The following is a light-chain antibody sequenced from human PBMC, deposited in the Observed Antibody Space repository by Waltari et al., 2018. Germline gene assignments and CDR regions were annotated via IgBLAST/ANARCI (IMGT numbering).Light chain of an antibody. CDR2: GAS. J-gene: IGKJ2*01. CDR3: QQYDTSPGT. CDR1: QSPSVAY. V-gene: IGKV3-20*01. Sequence: EIVLTQSPGTLSLSPGDTATLSCRASQSPSVAYLAWYQHKSGQAPRLLIYGASYRATGIPDRFSGSGSGTDFTLTITRLEPDDFAVYYCQQYDTSPGTFGQGTKLEI.